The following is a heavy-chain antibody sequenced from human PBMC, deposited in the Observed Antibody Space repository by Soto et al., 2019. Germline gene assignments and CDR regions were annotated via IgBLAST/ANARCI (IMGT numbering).Heavy chain of an antibody. CDR3: AREHSSSWYGNNWFDP. Sequence: SETLSLTCTVSGGSISSGGYYWSWIRQHPGKGLEWIGYIYYSGSTYYNPSLMSRVTISVDTSKNQFSLKLSSVTAADTAVYYCAREHSSSWYGNNWFDPWGQGTLVTVSS. V-gene: IGHV4-31*03. D-gene: IGHD6-13*01. CDR2: IYYSGST. J-gene: IGHJ5*02. CDR1: GGSISSGGYY.